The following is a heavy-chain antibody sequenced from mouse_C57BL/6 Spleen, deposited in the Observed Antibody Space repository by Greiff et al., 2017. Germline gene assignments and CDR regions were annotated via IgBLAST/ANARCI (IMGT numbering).Heavy chain of an antibody. Sequence: ESGPGLVQPSQSLSLTCTVSGFSLTSYGVHWVRQSPGKGLEWLGVIWSGGSSAYNPAFIYGLFTSKDNYKSQSFLKMNRLQAYDTAIYDCARKRDDYDGDAMDYWGQGTSVTVSS. CDR1: GFSLTSYG. V-gene: IGHV2-2*01. CDR2: IWSGGSS. CDR3: ARKRDDYDGDAMDY. J-gene: IGHJ4*01. D-gene: IGHD2-4*01.